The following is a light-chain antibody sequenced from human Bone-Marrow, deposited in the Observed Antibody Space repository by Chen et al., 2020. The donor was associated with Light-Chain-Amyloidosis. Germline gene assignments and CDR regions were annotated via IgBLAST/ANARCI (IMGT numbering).Light chain of an antibody. J-gene: IGLJ3*02. CDR3: QSYDSSLGGWV. Sequence: QSVLTQPPSVSGAPGQRVTISCTGSSSSIGAGYDVHWYQQFPGAAPKVVIFGNNNRPSGVPDRFSGSKCGTSASLAITGLQAEDEAVYYCQSYDSSLGGWVFGGGTKLTVL. V-gene: IGLV1-40*01. CDR2: GNN. CDR1: SSSIGAGYD.